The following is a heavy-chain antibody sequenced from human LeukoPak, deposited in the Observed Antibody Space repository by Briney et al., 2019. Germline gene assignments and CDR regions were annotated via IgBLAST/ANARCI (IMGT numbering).Heavy chain of an antibody. J-gene: IGHJ4*02. Sequence: RQAPGEGVERMGWISAYNGNTNYAQTLKGRVTITTETSTSKAYMERRRLRSDYTAVYYCARVRGLYSCYGGEFYSWGQGTLVTVS. V-gene: IGHV1-18*01. CDR3: ARVRGLYSCYGGEFYS. CDR2: ISAYNGNT. D-gene: IGHD5-12*01.